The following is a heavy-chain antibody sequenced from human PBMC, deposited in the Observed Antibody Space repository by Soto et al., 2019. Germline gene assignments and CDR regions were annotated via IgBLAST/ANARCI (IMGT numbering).Heavy chain of an antibody. D-gene: IGHD3-22*01. V-gene: IGHV4-59*01. CDR1: GGSISSYY. CDR3: AREQYYYDSSGPEGWLDP. Sequence: SETLSLTCTVSGGSISSYYWSWIRQPPGKGLEWIGYIYYSGSTNYNPSLKSRVTISVDTSKNQFSLKLSSVTAADTAVYYCAREQYYYDSSGPEGWLDPWGQGTLVTVSS. J-gene: IGHJ5*02. CDR2: IYYSGST.